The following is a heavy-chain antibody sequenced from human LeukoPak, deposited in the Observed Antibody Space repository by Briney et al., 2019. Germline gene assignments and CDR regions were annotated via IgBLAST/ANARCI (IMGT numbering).Heavy chain of an antibody. CDR2: IHPRDSET. D-gene: IGHD3-22*01. Sequence: GESLKISCKGSGYSFTSYWIGWVRQMPGKGLEWMGIIHPRDSETRYSPSFQGQVTMSADKSITTAYLQWSSLKASDTAMYYCASSDSSGYPYYFDYWGQGTLVTVSS. V-gene: IGHV5-51*01. CDR1: GYSFTSYW. CDR3: ASSDSSGYPYYFDY. J-gene: IGHJ4*02.